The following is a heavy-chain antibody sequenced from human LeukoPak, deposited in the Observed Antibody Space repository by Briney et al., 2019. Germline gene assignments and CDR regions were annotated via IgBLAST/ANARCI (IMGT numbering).Heavy chain of an antibody. CDR2: IRYDGSNK. Sequence: GGSLRLSCAASGFTFSSYGMHWVRQAPGKGLEWVAFIRYDGSNKYYADSVKGRFTISRDNSKNTLYLQMNSLRAEDTAVYYCAKDVPGRKLGHMDVWGKGTTVTVSS. J-gene: IGHJ6*03. CDR3: AKDVPGRKLGHMDV. V-gene: IGHV3-30*02. D-gene: IGHD1-26*01. CDR1: GFTFSSYG.